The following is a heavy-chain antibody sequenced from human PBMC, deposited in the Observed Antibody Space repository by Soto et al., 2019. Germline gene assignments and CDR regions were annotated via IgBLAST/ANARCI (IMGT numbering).Heavy chain of an antibody. CDR3: ARSNYYASADYYLSLDF. J-gene: IGHJ4*02. D-gene: IGHD3-22*01. Sequence: PGESLKISCKGSGYSFTTYWIGWVRQMPGKGLEWMGIIYPGDSDTRYSPSFQGQVTISADKSISTAYLQWSSLTSEDTAMYYCARSNYYASADYYLSLDFWGQGTPVTVSS. V-gene: IGHV5-51*01. CDR2: IYPGDSDT. CDR1: GYSFTTYW.